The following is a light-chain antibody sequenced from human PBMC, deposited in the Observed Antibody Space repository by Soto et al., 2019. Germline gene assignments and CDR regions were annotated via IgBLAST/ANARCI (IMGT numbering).Light chain of an antibody. V-gene: IGKV1-9*01. CDR2: AAS. J-gene: IGKJ2*01. CDR3: QQLNNYPLT. CDR1: QGISSY. Sequence: IPLTQSPSSLSASVGDRVTITCRASQGISSYLAWYQQKPGKAPKLLIYAASTLQSGVPSRFSGSGSGTDFTLIISSLQPEDFATYYCQQLNNYPLTFGQGTKLEIK.